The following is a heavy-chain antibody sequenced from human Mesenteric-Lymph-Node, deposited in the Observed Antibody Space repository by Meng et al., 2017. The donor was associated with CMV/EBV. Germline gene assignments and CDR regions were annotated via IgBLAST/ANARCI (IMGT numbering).Heavy chain of an antibody. V-gene: IGHV1-18*04. J-gene: IGHJ4*02. Sequence: ASVKVSCKASGYTFTSYNITWVRQAPGQGLGWMGWISANNGNTTYAQNLQGRVTMATDTSTSTAYVELRSLRSDDTAVYYCARDTAMVRGVMVLIDYWGQGTLVTVSS. CDR2: ISANNGNT. CDR1: GYTFTSYN. CDR3: ARDTAMVRGVMVLIDY. D-gene: IGHD3-10*01.